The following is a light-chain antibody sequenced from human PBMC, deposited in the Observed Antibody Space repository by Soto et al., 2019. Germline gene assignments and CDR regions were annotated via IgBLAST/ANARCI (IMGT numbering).Light chain of an antibody. CDR2: DVS. V-gene: IGLV2-14*01. Sequence: SVLTQPAPLSGSPGQSITISCTGTSSGVGGYNNVSWYQQHPGKAPKLMIYDVSNRPSGVSNRFSGSKSGNTASLTISGLQAEDEADYYCSSYTSSSTLLFGTGTKVTVL. CDR1: SSGVGGYNN. J-gene: IGLJ1*01. CDR3: SSYTSSSTLL.